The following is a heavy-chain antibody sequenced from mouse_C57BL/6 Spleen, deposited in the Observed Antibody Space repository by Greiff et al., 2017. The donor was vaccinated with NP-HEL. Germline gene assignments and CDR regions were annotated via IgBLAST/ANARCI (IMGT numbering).Heavy chain of an antibody. CDR1: GFTFSDYG. V-gene: IGHV5-17*01. Sequence: EVKLVESGGGLVKPGGSLKLSCAASGFTFSDYGMHWVRQAPEKGLEWVAYISSGSSTIYYADTVKGRFTISRDNAKHTLFLQMTSLRSEDTAMYYCARRKGRDAMDYWGQGTSVTVSS. CDR2: ISSGSSTI. CDR3: ARRKGRDAMDY. J-gene: IGHJ4*01.